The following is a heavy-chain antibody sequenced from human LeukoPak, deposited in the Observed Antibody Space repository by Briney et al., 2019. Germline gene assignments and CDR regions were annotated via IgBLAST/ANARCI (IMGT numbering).Heavy chain of an antibody. V-gene: IGHV3-74*01. CDR3: ARDLQAWTTVVTQHDAFDI. CDR2: INRDGRST. J-gene: IGHJ3*02. Sequence: HAGGSLRLSCAASGFTFSSYWMDWVRHAPGDGLGWVSHINRDGRSTSYADSVKGRFTISRDNSKNTLYLQMNSLRAEDTAVYYCARDLQAWTTVVTQHDAFDIWGQGTMVTVSS. CDR1: GFTFSSYW. D-gene: IGHD4-23*01.